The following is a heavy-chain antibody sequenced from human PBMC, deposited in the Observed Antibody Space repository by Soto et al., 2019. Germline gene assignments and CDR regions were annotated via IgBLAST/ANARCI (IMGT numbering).Heavy chain of an antibody. CDR3: ARVVPGAEAWFGP. D-gene: IGHD2-2*01. Sequence: ASVKVSCKTFGYKFIGFYLHWVRQAPGQPLEWLGWISLYSDGTNYAQKFQGRVSMTTDTSPTTAYMELRSLRSDDTAVYYCARVVPGAEAWFGPWGQGTLVTVSS. CDR1: GYKFIGFY. V-gene: IGHV1-2*02. J-gene: IGHJ5*02. CDR2: ISLYSDGT.